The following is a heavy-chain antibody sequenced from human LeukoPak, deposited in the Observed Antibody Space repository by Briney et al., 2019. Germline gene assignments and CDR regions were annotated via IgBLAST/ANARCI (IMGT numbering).Heavy chain of an antibody. V-gene: IGHV1-2*02. CDR2: INPNSGGT. J-gene: IGHJ4*02. Sequence: GASVKVSCKASGYTFTGYYMHWVRQAPGQGLEWMGWINPNSGGTNYAQKFQGRVTMTRDTSISTAYMELSRLRSDDTAVYYCARDGGLGEYCRGGSCYDYWAQETLVTVSS. CDR1: GYTFTGYY. D-gene: IGHD2-15*01. CDR3: ARDGGLGEYCRGGSCYDY.